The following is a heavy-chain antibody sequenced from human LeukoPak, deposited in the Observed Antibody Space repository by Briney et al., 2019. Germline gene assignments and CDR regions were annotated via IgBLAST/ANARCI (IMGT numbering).Heavy chain of an antibody. J-gene: IGHJ4*02. CDR1: GYTFTSYD. Sequence: ASVKVSCKASGYTFTSYDINWVRQATGQGLEWMGWMNPNSGNRDYAQMYQGRVTMTRNTSISTAYMELSSLRSEDTAVYYCARRVGYYYDSSGTHFDYWGQGTLVTVSS. CDR3: ARRVGYYYDSSGTHFDY. CDR2: MNPNSGNR. V-gene: IGHV1-8*01. D-gene: IGHD3-22*01.